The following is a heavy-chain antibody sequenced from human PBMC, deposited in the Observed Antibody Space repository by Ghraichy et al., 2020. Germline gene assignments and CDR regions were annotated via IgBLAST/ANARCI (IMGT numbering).Heavy chain of an antibody. CDR1: GGSISSYY. Sequence: SCTVSGGSISSYYWSWIRQPPGKGLEWIGYIYYSGSTNYNPSLKSRVTISVDTSKNQFSLKLSSVTAADTAVYYCARELDDYGAPWGQGTLVTVSS. J-gene: IGHJ5*02. CDR2: IYYSGST. D-gene: IGHD4-17*01. CDR3: ARELDDYGAP. V-gene: IGHV4-59*01.